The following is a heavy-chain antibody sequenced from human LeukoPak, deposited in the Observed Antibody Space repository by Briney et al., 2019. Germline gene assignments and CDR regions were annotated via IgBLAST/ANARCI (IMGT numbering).Heavy chain of an antibody. J-gene: IGHJ1*01. CDR2: INHSGST. CDR3: ARGRFGRVGAKFFQH. D-gene: IGHD3/OR15-3a*01. Sequence: SETLSLTCAVSGGSFSGYYWSWVRQPPGKGLEWIGEINHSGSTNYNPSLKSGVTISVDKSKNQSSLKLSSVTAADTAVYYCARGRFGRVGAKFFQHWGQGTLVTVSS. V-gene: IGHV4-34*01. CDR1: GGSFSGYY.